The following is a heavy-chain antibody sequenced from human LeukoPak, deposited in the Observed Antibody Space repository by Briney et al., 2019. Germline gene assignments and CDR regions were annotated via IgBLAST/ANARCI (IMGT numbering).Heavy chain of an antibody. J-gene: IGHJ4*02. CDR1: GVTLSSYA. CDR3: ARVNPPWYYYDSSGYYFIDY. V-gene: IGHV3-23*01. CDR2: ISSSGSGGNT. Sequence: GGSLRLSCAASGVTLSSYAMSWARQAPGKGLEWVSGISSSGSGGNTYYADSVKGRFTISRDNSKNTLYLQMNSLRAEDTAVYYCARVNPPWYYYDSSGYYFIDYWGQGTLVTVSS. D-gene: IGHD3-22*01.